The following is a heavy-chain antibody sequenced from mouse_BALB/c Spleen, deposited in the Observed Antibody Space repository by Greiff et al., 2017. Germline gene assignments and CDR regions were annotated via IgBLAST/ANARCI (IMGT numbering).Heavy chain of an antibody. D-gene: IGHD3-3*01. CDR1: GFNIKDTY. CDR3: ALGEFAY. CDR2: IDPANGNT. J-gene: IGHJ3*01. V-gene: IGHV14-3*02. Sequence: EVQVVESGAELVKPGASVKLSCTASGFNIKDTYMHWVKQRPEQGLEWIGRIDPANGNTKYDPKFQGKATITADTSSNTAYLQLSSLTSEDTAVYYCALGEFAYWGQGTLVTVSA.